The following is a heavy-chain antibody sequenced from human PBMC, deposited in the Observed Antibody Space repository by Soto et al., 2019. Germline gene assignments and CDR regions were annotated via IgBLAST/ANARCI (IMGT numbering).Heavy chain of an antibody. CDR1: GYTFTSYD. J-gene: IGHJ5*02. Sequence: ASAKVSCQSSGYTFTSYDINWVRQSTGQGLEWMGWMNPNSGNTGYAQKFQGRVTMTRNTSISTAYMELSSLRSEDTAVWYCAQSKGGDQLLYEPRFDPWAQATLLTVSS. D-gene: IGHD2-2*02. CDR2: MNPNSGNT. V-gene: IGHV1-8*01. CDR3: AQSKGGDQLLYEPRFDP.